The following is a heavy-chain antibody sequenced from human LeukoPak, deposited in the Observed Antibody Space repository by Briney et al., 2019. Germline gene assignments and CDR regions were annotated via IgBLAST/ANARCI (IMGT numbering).Heavy chain of an antibody. Sequence: GSLRLSCAASGFPFRGYSMNWGRPAPGKGLEWGSSISTTSDYIHYADSLKGRVAISRDNAKNSLYLQMNGLRAEDTAVYYCARGGIYSQGFDYWGQGSLVTVSS. CDR1: GFPFRGYS. J-gene: IGHJ4*02. CDR2: ISTTSDYI. CDR3: ARGGIYSQGFDY. D-gene: IGHD6-13*01. V-gene: IGHV3-21*01.